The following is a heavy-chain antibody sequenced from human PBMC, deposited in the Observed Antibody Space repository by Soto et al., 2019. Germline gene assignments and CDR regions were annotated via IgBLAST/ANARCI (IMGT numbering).Heavy chain of an antibody. CDR2: IIPILGIA. Sequence: QVQLVQSGAEVKKPGSSVKVSCKASGGTFSSYTISWVRQAPGQGLEWMGRIIPILGIANYAQKFQGRVTITADKSTSTVYMELSSLRSEDTAVYYVATHMAYCGGDCYREVVAVDYWGQGTLVTVSA. CDR1: GGTFSSYT. CDR3: ATHMAYCGGDCYREVVAVDY. D-gene: IGHD2-21*01. V-gene: IGHV1-69*02. J-gene: IGHJ4*02.